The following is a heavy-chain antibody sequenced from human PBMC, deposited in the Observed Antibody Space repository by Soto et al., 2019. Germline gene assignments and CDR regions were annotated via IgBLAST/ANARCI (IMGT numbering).Heavy chain of an antibody. CDR3: AKMAYDGGGVRCFFDY. D-gene: IGHD3-22*01. Sequence: EVLLLESGGGLVQPGGSLRLSCAASGFIFSPYAMSWVRQTPGKGLEWVSTISGNGADTYYPDSVKGRFIISRDNSKITLSLQLNSLRAEDTAIYYCAKMAYDGGGVRCFFDYWGQGVLVTVSS. CDR1: GFIFSPYA. CDR2: ISGNGADT. J-gene: IGHJ4*02. V-gene: IGHV3-23*01.